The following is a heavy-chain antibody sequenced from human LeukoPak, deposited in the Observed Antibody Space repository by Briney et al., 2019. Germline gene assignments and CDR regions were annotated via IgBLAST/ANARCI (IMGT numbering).Heavy chain of an antibody. D-gene: IGHD3-10*01. CDR3: EGITMVRGVTADY. V-gene: IGHV1-46*01. Sequence: ASVKVSCKASGYTFTSYYMHWVRQAPGQGLEWMGIINPSGGSTSYAQKFQGRVTMTRDMSTSTVYMELSSLRSEDTAVYYCEGITMVRGVTADYWGQGTLVTVSS. J-gene: IGHJ4*02. CDR2: INPSGGST. CDR1: GYTFTSYY.